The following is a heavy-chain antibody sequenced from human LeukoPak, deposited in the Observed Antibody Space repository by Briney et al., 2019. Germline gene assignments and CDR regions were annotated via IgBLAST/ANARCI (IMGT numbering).Heavy chain of an antibody. Sequence: GGSLRLSCAASGFTFSTYRMNWVRQAPGKGLEWVSSISSSSNFIYYADSVKGRFTISRDNAKNSLYLQMSSLRVEDTAVYYCARGATLVAFDYWGQGTLVSVSS. D-gene: IGHD4/OR15-4a*01. CDR2: ISSSSNFI. CDR3: ARGATLVAFDY. CDR1: GFTFSTYR. V-gene: IGHV3-21*01. J-gene: IGHJ4*02.